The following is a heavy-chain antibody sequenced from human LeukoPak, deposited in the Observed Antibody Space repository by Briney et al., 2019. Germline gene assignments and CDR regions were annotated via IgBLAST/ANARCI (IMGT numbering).Heavy chain of an antibody. CDR3: ARRAGAYSHPYDY. D-gene: IGHD4/OR15-4a*01. CDR2: ISYDGSDK. J-gene: IGHJ4*02. V-gene: IGHV3-30*14. Sequence: QAGGSLRLSCVASGFTFSAYWMSWVRQAPGKGLVWVAVISYDGSDKYYADSVKGRFTISRDNSKNTLYLQMNSLRAEDTAVYYCARRAGAYSHPYDYWGQGTLVTVSS. CDR1: GFTFSAYW.